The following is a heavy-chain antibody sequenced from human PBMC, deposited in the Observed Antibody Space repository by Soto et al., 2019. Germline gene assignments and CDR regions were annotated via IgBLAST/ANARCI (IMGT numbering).Heavy chain of an antibody. D-gene: IGHD1-26*01. Sequence: QAQLVQSGAEVKKPGASVKVSCKASGYTITGYDINWVRQATGQGLEWMGWMNPNSGNTGYAQNFQGRVTMTRDNSITTAYMELISLRDDDSAVYYCAGEKVGTTGIDFWGQGTLVTVSS. V-gene: IGHV1-8*01. CDR1: GYTITGYD. CDR2: MNPNSGNT. CDR3: AGEKVGTTGIDF. J-gene: IGHJ4*02.